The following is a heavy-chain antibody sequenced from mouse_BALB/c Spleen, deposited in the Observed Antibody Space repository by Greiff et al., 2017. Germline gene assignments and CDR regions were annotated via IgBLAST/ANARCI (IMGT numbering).Heavy chain of an antibody. Sequence: DVQLQESGPGLVKPSQSLSLTCTVTGYSITSDYAWNWIRQFPGNKLEWMGYISYSGSTSYNPSLKSRISITRDTSKNQFFLQLNSVTTEDTATYYCALLLRSSFAYWGQGTLVTVSA. V-gene: IGHV3-2*02. D-gene: IGHD1-1*01. CDR2: ISYSGST. J-gene: IGHJ3*01. CDR3: ALLLRSSFAY. CDR1: GYSITSDYA.